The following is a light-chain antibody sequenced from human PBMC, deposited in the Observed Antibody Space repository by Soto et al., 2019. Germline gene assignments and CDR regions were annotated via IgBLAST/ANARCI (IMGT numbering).Light chain of an antibody. J-gene: IGKJ1*01. CDR1: QTISSSF. CDR2: DAS. V-gene: IGKV3D-20*02. CDR3: QQRSEWPRT. Sequence: EIVLTQSPGTLSLSPGERATLSCRASQTISSSFLAWYQQKPGQAPRLLIYDASTRATGFPARFSGSGSGTDFTLTIGSLEPEDFAVYYCQQRSEWPRTFGQGTKVEIK.